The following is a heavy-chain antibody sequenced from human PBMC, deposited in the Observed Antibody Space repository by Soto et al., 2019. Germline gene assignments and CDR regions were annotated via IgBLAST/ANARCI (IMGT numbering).Heavy chain of an antibody. V-gene: IGHV4-30-4*01. CDR3: ARDGPYYYSFGV. Sequence: SATLSLTCTVSGDSISNSDYYWNWIRQSPGKGLEWIASIDYSGSTYYNPSLKSRVVISADTSKNLFSLELRSVTAADTALYFCARDGPYYYSFGVWGQGTTATVSS. J-gene: IGHJ6*02. CDR2: IDYSGST. CDR1: GDSISNSDYY.